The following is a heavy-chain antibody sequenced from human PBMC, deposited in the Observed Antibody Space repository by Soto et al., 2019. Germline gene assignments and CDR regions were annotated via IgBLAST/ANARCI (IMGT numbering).Heavy chain of an antibody. CDR1: GFSLSTYG. J-gene: IGHJ4*02. Sequence: EVQLLESGGGLVQPGGSLRLSSAAYGFSLSTYGVTWVRQAPGKGLEWVSGFSGGSGTTHYADSVKGRFSITRDNSKNTAHLEMNSLRVEDTAIYYCAIWNGYGDYWGQGILVTVS. CDR2: FSGGSGTT. CDR3: AIWNGYGDY. D-gene: IGHD1-1*01. V-gene: IGHV3-23*01.